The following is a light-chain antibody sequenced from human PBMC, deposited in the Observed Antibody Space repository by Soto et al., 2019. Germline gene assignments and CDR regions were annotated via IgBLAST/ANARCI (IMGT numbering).Light chain of an antibody. CDR3: QQYRLAPYS. CDR2: WAS. CDR1: QSVLHSSNNKNY. J-gene: IGKJ2*03. Sequence: DFVMTQSPDSLAVSLSERATINCKSSQSVLHSSNNKNYLAWYQQKPGQPPKLLIYWASTRGSGVPDRFSGSGSGTDFTLTISSLQAEDVAVYYCQQYRLAPYSFGQGTKLDIK. V-gene: IGKV4-1*01.